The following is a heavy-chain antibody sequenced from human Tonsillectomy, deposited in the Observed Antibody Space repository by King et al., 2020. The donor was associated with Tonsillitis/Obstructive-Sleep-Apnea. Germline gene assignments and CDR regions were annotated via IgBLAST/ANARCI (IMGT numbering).Heavy chain of an antibody. CDR1: GFTFGDYA. CDR3: TPDYSNYVSWFDP. J-gene: IGHJ5*02. V-gene: IGHV3-49*04. Sequence: VQLVESGGGLVQPGRSLRLSCTASGFTFGDYAMSWVRQAPGKGLEWVGFIRSKAYGGTTEYAASVKGRFTISRDDSKSIAYLQMNSLTTEDTAVYYCTPDYSNYVSWFDPWGQGTLVTVSS. CDR2: IRSKAYGGTT. D-gene: IGHD4-11*01.